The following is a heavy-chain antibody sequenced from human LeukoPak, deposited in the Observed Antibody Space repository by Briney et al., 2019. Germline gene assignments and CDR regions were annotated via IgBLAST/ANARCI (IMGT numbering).Heavy chain of an antibody. J-gene: IGHJ6*02. V-gene: IGHV1-18*01. CDR2: ISAYNGNT. Sequence: ASVKVSCKASGYTFTSYGISWVRQAPGQGLEWMGWISAYNGNTNYAQKLQCRVTMTTDTSTSTAYMELRSPRSDDTAVYYCARMGTTGTTAISYYYGMDVWGQGTTVTVSS. D-gene: IGHD1-1*01. CDR3: ARMGTTGTTAISYYYGMDV. CDR1: GYTFTSYG.